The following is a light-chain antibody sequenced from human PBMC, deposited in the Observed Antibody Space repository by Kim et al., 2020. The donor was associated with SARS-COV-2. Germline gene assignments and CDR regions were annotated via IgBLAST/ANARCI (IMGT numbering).Light chain of an antibody. Sequence: EIVLTQSPGTLSLSPGERATLSCRASQSVSSSYLAWYQQKPGQAPRLLIYGASSRATGIPDRFSGSGSGTDFTLTISRLEPEDFAVYYCKQYVSSLTFGAGTKVDIK. CDR3: KQYVSSLT. CDR1: QSVSSSY. CDR2: GAS. J-gene: IGKJ3*01. V-gene: IGKV3-20*01.